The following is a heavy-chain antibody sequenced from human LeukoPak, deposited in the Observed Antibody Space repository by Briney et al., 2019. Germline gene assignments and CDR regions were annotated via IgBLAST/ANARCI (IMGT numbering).Heavy chain of an antibody. Sequence: GGSLRLSCAASGFTFSSYGMHWVRQAPGKGLEWVAVIWYDGSNKYYADSVKGRFTVSRDNSKNTLYLQMNSLRAEDTAVYYCARQVVARRRAIDYWGQGTLVTVSS. V-gene: IGHV3-33*01. CDR1: GFTFSSYG. CDR3: ARQVVARRRAIDY. CDR2: IWYDGSNK. J-gene: IGHJ4*02. D-gene: IGHD2-15*01.